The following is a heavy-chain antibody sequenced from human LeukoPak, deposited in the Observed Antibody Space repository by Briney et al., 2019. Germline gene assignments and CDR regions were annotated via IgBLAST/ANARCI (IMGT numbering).Heavy chain of an antibody. D-gene: IGHD3-22*01. CDR2: IKQDGSVE. J-gene: IGHJ4*02. CDR3: AVSPYYDIDY. CDR1: GFTFSSYW. V-gene: IGHV3-7*01. Sequence: GGCLRLSCAASGFTFSSYWMSWVRQAPGKGLERVANIKQDGSVEYYVDSVKGRFTISRDNAKNSLYLQMNSLRAEDTAVYYCAVSPYYDIDYWGQGTLVTVSS.